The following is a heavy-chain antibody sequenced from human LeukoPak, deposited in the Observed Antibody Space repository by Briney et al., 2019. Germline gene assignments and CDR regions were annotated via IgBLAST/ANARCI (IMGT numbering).Heavy chain of an antibody. CDR2: IYPGDSNT. CDR3: ARGPYCSSTSCYSPYYSYYMDV. Sequence: GESLKISCKGSGYSFTNYWIGWVRQLPGKGLEWMGIIYPGDSNTRYSPSFQGQVTISADKAITTAYLQWSSLKASDTATYYCARGPYCSSTSCYSPYYSYYMDVWGKGTTVTVS. D-gene: IGHD2-2*01. J-gene: IGHJ6*03. V-gene: IGHV5-51*01. CDR1: GYSFTNYW.